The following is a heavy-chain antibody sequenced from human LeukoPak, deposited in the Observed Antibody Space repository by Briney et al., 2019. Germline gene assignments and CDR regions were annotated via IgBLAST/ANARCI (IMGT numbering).Heavy chain of an antibody. Sequence: GGSLRLSCAASGFTFDEYAMHWVRQAPGKGLEWVSGISWNSGKIDYADSVKGRFTISRDNAKNSLYLQMNSLRTEDMALYYCAKAYGDYEGWYSDLWGRGTLVTVSS. J-gene: IGHJ2*01. CDR2: ISWNSGKI. D-gene: IGHD4-17*01. V-gene: IGHV3-9*03. CDR1: GFTFDEYA. CDR3: AKAYGDYEGWYSDL.